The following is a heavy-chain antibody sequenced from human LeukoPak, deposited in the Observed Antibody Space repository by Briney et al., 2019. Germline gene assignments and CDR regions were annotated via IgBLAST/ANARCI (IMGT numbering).Heavy chain of an antibody. D-gene: IGHD1-26*01. Sequence: SETLSLTCAVYGGSFSGYFWSYIRQPPGKGLEWLGEISHNGSTNYSPSLKSRVTISVDTSKNQFSLKLSSVTAADTAVYYCARALHGGSYFLDYWGQGTLVTVSS. CDR1: GGSFSGYF. CDR2: ISHNGST. CDR3: ARALHGGSYFLDY. V-gene: IGHV4-34*01. J-gene: IGHJ4*02.